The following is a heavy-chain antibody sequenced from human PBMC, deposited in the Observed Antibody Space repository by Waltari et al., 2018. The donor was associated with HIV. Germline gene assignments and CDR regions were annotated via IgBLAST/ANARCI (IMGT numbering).Heavy chain of an antibody. D-gene: IGHD3-9*01. CDR2: INPRSGDT. CDR3: ARTYFFDYSDYYSPAFDL. CDR1: GYNFASYS. Sequence: QEHLIQSGPQVKKPGASVRGSCLASGYNFASYSMHLLRQSPGEGLEWLGRINPRSGDTNYVPKFQGRVLMTLNISLNTAYLDLRDLTSDDTAVYFCARTYFFDYSDYYSPAFDLWGQGTTVVVSS. J-gene: IGHJ3*01. V-gene: IGHV1-2*06.